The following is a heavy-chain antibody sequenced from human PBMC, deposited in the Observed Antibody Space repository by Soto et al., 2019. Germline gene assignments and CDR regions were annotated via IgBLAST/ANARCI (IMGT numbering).Heavy chain of an antibody. CDR1: VCTFSSYS. J-gene: IGHJ4*02. Sequence: SVKVSCKASVCTFSSYSSSSVRQAPGQGREWMGGIIPIFGKENYAKKLQGRLTITAAESTSTAYMELSRMRSEDTAVYYCARDVTYYVILTGYYKTSFLHXWGQATLVTVSX. D-gene: IGHD3-9*01. CDR2: IIPIFGKE. V-gene: IGHV1-69*13. CDR3: ARDVTYYVILTGYYKTSFLHX.